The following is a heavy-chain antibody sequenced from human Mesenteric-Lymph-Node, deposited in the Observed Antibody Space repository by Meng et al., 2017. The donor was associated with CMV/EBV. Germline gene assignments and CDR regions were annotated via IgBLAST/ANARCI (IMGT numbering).Heavy chain of an antibody. V-gene: IGHV4-39*07. CDR2: LYYTGGVP. CDR1: GGSISNSRYF. J-gene: IGHJ4*02. D-gene: IGHD6-19*01. CDR3: ARNQPIGVTGIGNFDY. Sequence: GSLRLSCIVSGGSISNSRYFWGWIRQPPGKQLEWIGSLYYTGGVPQYNPALKSRVTISIETSKNQFSLRLTSVTAADTAVYFCARNQPIGVTGIGNFDYWGEGMVVTVSS.